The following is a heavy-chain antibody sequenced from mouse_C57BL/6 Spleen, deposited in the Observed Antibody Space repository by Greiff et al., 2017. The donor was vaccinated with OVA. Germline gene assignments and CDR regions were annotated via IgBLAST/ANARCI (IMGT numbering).Heavy chain of an antibody. D-gene: IGHD2-5*01. CDR2: IWSGGST. CDR3: ARDSNYEDYYAMDA. CDR1: GFSLTSYG. V-gene: IGHV2-2*01. Sequence: VQLVESGPGLVQPSQSLSITCTVSGFSLTSYGVHWVRQSPGKGLEWLGVIWSGGSTDYNAAFISRLSISKDNSTSQVFFKMNSLQADITEIYYCARDSNYEDYYAMDAWGQGTSVTVSS. J-gene: IGHJ4*01.